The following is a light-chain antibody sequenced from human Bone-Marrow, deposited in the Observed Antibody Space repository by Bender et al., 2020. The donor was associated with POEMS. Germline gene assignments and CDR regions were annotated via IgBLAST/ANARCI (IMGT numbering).Light chain of an antibody. Sequence: SYVLTQPPSVSVAPGQTARITCGGNNIGGKSVHWYQQKPGQAPVLVVYDDDDRPSGIPERFSGSNSGNTATLTISRVEAGDEADYYCQVWDFNSGGVFGGGTKLTVL. J-gene: IGLJ3*02. CDR2: DDD. V-gene: IGLV3-21*02. CDR1: NIGGKS. CDR3: QVWDFNSGGV.